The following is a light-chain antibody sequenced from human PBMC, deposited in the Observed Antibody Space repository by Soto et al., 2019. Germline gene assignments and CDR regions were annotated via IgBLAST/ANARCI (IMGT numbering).Light chain of an antibody. CDR3: QQYNNWPWT. CDR1: QSVSSN. Sequence: EIVMTQSPATLSVSAGERATLACRASQSVSSNLAWYQQKPGQAPRLLIYGTSPRATGIPTRFSGSGSGTDFTLTISSLQSEDFAVYYCQQYNNWPWTFGQGTKVDI. J-gene: IGKJ1*01. CDR2: GTS. V-gene: IGKV3-15*01.